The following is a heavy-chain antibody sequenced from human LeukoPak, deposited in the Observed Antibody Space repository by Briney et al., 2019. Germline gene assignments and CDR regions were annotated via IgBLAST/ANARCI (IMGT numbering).Heavy chain of an antibody. D-gene: IGHD3-22*01. V-gene: IGHV3-23*01. CDR1: GFTFSSYA. J-gene: IGHJ4*02. CDR3: AKDRVGVVADLFDY. Sequence: GGSLRLSCAASGFTFSSYAMSWVRQAPGKGLEWVSGISGSGGSTYYADSVKGRFTISRDNSKNTLYLQMNSLRAEDTAIYCAKDRVGVVADLFDYWGQGTLVTVSS. CDR2: ISGSGGST.